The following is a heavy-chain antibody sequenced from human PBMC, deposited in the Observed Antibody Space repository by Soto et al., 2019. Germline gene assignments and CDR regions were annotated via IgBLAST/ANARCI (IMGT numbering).Heavy chain of an antibody. CDR3: ARDRGGSGEGYKLHYYLSAMDV. D-gene: IGHD3-16*01. J-gene: IGHJ6*02. Sequence: QVQLVESGGGVVQPGRSLRLSCAASGFFFSSYTMHWVRQAQGKGLEWVAAISHDGSNKYYADSVKGRFIISRDNSKKPLYLQINSPSAEETAVYYWARDRGGSGEGYKLHYYLSAMDVWGQGTTVTVSS. CDR2: ISHDGSNK. CDR1: GFFFSSYT. V-gene: IGHV3-30*03.